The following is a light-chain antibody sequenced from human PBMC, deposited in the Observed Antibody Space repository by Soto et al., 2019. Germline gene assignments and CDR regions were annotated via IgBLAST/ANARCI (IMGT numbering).Light chain of an antibody. Sequence: EIVLTQSPGTLSLSPGERDTLSCRASQSVSSFYLAWYQQKPGQAPRLLIYDASSRATGIPDRFGGSGSGTDFTLAISRLEPEDFAVYYCQQYGSSPRTFGQGTKVDIK. CDR1: QSVSSFY. CDR3: QQYGSSPRT. CDR2: DAS. V-gene: IGKV3-20*01. J-gene: IGKJ1*01.